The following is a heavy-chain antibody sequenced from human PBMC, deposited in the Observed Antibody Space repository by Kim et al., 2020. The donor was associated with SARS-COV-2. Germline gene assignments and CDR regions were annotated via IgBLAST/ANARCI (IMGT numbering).Heavy chain of an antibody. CDR2: IFGSGHGT. V-gene: IGHV3-23*01. J-gene: IGHJ2*01. Sequence: GGSLRLSCVASRFTFNSSAMTWVRQAPGKGLEWVSTIFGSGHGTYYADSVKGRFIVSRDNSKNTLYLQMNNLRADDTAIYYCAKNVHVTSVTFLWYFGLWGRGTSVTVSS. CDR3: AKNVHVTSVTFLWYFGL. D-gene: IGHD2-2*01. CDR1: RFTFNSSA.